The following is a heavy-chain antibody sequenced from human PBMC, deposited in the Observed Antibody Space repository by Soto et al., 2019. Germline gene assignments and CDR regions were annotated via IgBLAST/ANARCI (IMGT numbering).Heavy chain of an antibody. CDR1: GYTFINYA. D-gene: IGHD6-19*01. Sequence: QVQLVQSGAEVKKPGASVKVSCKASGYTFINYAMHWVRQAPGQRLEWMGWINAGNGNTKYSQKFQDRVTITRDTSASTAYMELSSLTSEDTAVYYCARDSHGCDYWGQGTLVTVSS. CDR2: INAGNGNT. J-gene: IGHJ4*02. V-gene: IGHV1-3*01. CDR3: ARDSHGCDY.